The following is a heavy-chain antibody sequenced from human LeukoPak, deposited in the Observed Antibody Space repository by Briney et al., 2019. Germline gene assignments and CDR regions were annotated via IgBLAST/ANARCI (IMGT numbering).Heavy chain of an antibody. CDR3: ARGDDYYGSSPTNWFGP. Sequence: KVSCKASGYTFTSYWIGWVRQMPGKGLEWMGIIYPGDSDTRYSPSFQGQVTISADKSISTAYLQWSSLKASDTAMYYCARGDDYYGSSPTNWFGPWGQGTLVTVSS. CDR1: GYTFTSYW. J-gene: IGHJ5*02. CDR2: IYPGDSDT. V-gene: IGHV5-51*01. D-gene: IGHD3-10*01.